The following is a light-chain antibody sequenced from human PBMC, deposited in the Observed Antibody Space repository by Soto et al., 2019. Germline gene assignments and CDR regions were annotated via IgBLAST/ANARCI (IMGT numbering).Light chain of an antibody. V-gene: IGKV1-5*03. CDR1: QSISTW. CDR2: KAS. Sequence: DIQMTQSPSTLSASAGDRVTITCRASQSISTWLAWYQQKPGKAPTLLIYKASSLESGVPSRFSGSGSGTEFTLTISSLQPDDSATYYCQQYNSYSTFGQGTKVEIK. CDR3: QQYNSYST. J-gene: IGKJ1*01.